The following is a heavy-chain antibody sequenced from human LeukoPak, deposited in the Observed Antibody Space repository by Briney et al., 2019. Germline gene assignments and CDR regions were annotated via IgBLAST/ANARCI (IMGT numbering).Heavy chain of an antibody. J-gene: IGHJ4*02. V-gene: IGHV1-69*13. CDR2: IIPIFGTA. Sequence: SVKVSCKASGGTFSNYAINWVRQAPGQGLEWMGGIIPIFGTANYAQKFQGRVTITADESTSTAYMELSSLRSEDTAVYYCARGSGGSYYDPFDYWGQGTLVTVSS. D-gene: IGHD1-26*01. CDR1: GGTFSNYA. CDR3: ARGSGGSYYDPFDY.